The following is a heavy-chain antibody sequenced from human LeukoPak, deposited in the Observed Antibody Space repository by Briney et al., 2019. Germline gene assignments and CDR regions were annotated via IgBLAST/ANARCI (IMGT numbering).Heavy chain of an antibody. J-gene: IGHJ4*02. CDR1: GFTFSNAW. V-gene: IGHV3-15*01. Sequence: GGSLRLSCAASGFTFSNAWMSWVRQAPGKGLEWVGRIKTKVDGGTADYGTVVKGRFNISRDDSQNTLFLQVDSLKTEDAAVYYCATGNMYFWGQGILVIVSS. CDR2: IKTKVDGGTA. D-gene: IGHD2/OR15-2a*01. CDR3: ATGNMYF.